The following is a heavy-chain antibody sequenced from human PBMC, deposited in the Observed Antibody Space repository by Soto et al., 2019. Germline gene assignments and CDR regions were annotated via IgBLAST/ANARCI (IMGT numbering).Heavy chain of an antibody. J-gene: IGHJ4*02. CDR1: GVSISSYY. V-gene: IGHV4-59*01. D-gene: IGHD2-2*01. CDR2: IYYSGST. Sequence: SETLSLTCTVSGVSISSYYWSWIRQPPGKGLEWIGYIYYSGSTNYNPSLKSRVTISVDTSKNQFSLKLSSVTAADTAVYYCARTWYCSSTSCYPDPYFDYWGQGTLVTVSS. CDR3: ARTWYCSSTSCYPDPYFDY.